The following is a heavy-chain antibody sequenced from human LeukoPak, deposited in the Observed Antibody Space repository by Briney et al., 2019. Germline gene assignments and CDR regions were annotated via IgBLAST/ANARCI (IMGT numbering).Heavy chain of an antibody. J-gene: IGHJ3*02. CDR2: IKQDGGEK. Sequence: PGGSLRLSCAASGLTFSNYWMSWVRQAPGKGPEWVANIKQDGGEKYRVGSVKGRFTISRDNAKNSLYLQMNSLRAEDTAVYYCARDAFSRISVFGVVSDAFDIWGQGTMVTVSS. CDR3: ARDAFSRISVFGVVSDAFDI. V-gene: IGHV3-7*01. D-gene: IGHD3-3*01. CDR1: GLTFSNYW.